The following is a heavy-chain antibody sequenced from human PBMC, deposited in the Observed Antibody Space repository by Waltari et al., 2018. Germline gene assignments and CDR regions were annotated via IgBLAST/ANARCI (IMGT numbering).Heavy chain of an antibody. CDR3: AKDLGGYSGSHWYFDV. V-gene: IGHV3-23*04. CDR2: ISGSDGRT. CDR1: GFRCRGYA. Sequence: EVQLVESGGGSVQPGGSLRLSCAAAGFRCRGYAMSWVRQAPGKGLECLSSISGSDGRTNYADSAKGRFTISRDNSKDTLFLQMNSLGVDDAAVYYCAKDLGGYSGSHWYFDVWGRGTLVTVSS. D-gene: IGHD1-26*01. J-gene: IGHJ2*01.